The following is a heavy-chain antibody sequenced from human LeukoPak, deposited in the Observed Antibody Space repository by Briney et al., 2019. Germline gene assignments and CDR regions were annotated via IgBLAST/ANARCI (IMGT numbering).Heavy chain of an antibody. Sequence: GGSLRLSCSASGFTFSGSAMHWVRQAPGKGPEFVSGISANGDNTYYGDSVKVRFTISRDNSKNTVHLQISSLSPEDTAVYYCVRDLTWGQGTLVIVSS. J-gene: IGHJ5*02. CDR2: ISANGDNT. CDR1: GFTFSGSA. V-gene: IGHV3-64D*06. CDR3: VRDLT.